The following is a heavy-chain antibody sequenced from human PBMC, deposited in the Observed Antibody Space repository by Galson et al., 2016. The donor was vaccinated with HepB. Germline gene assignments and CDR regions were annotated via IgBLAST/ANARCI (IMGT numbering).Heavy chain of an antibody. CDR1: GLTFEDYA. V-gene: IGHV3-9*01. CDR2: ISWNSVNI. Sequence: SLRLSCAASGLTFEDYAMHWVRQVPGKGLEWVSGISWNSVNIGYADSVKGRFTISRDNARNSPYLQMDNLRLEDTALYYCAKDDAFDVWGQGTMVIVSS. CDR3: AKDDAFDV. J-gene: IGHJ3*01.